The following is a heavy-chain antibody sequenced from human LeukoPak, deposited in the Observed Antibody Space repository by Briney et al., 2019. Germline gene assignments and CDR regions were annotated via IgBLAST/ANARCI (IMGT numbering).Heavy chain of an antibody. CDR1: GYTFTNYA. CDR3: AREREETYGSGSYTFDH. J-gene: IGHJ4*02. V-gene: IGHV1-18*01. CDR2: INTNNGNT. Sequence: ASVKVSCKASGYTFTNYAFSWVRQAPGQGLEWMGWINTNNGNTNYVKRLQGRVTMTTDTSTSTAYMELRSLRSDDTAVYYCAREREETYGSGSYTFDHWAQGPLVPVSS. D-gene: IGHD3-10*01.